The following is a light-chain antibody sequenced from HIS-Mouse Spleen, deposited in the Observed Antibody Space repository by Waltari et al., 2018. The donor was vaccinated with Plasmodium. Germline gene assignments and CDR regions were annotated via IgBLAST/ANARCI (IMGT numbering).Light chain of an antibody. Sequence: EIVMTQSPATLSVSPGASATLSCRASQRVRSNLAWYQQKPGQAPRLLIYGASTRATGIPARFSGSGSGTEFTLTISSLQSEDFAVYYCQQYNNWSFTFGPGTKVDIK. CDR2: GAS. J-gene: IGKJ3*01. V-gene: IGKV3-15*01. CDR3: QQYNNWSFT. CDR1: QRVRSN.